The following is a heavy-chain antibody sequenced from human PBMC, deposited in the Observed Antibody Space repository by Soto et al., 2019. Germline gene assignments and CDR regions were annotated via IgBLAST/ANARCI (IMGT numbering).Heavy chain of an antibody. D-gene: IGHD1-7*01. Sequence: QVQLVESGGGVVQPGRSLRLSCAASGFTFSSYAMHWVRQAPGQGLEGVALISYDGSNKYYPDSVKGRFTISRDNSKNTLYLQMNSLRPEDTAVYHCARDQGGTTLYYHGMDVWGQGTTVTVSS. CDR2: ISYDGSNK. CDR1: GFTFSSYA. V-gene: IGHV3-30-3*01. J-gene: IGHJ6*02. CDR3: ARDQGGTTLYYHGMDV.